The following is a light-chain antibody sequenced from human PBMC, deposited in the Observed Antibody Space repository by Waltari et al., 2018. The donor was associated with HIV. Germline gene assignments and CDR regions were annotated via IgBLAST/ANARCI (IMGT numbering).Light chain of an antibody. CDR2: WAS. V-gene: IGKV4-1*01. Sequence: DIVMTQSPDSLAVSLGERATINCKSSPTILYSSNNKNYLAWYQQRPGQPPKLLIYWASTRESGVSDRFSGSGSGTDFTLTISSLQTEDVAVYYCQQYYTTPFTFGHGTKVDIK. CDR1: PTILYSSNNKNY. CDR3: QQYYTTPFT. J-gene: IGKJ3*01.